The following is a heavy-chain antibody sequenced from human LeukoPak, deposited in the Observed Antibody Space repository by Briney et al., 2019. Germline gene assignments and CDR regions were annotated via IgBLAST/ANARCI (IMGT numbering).Heavy chain of an antibody. CDR3: ARDFYDSSGYYLDY. D-gene: IGHD3-22*01. V-gene: IGHV3-30-3*01. CDR2: ISYDGSDK. Sequence: GGSLRLSCAASGFTFSSYAMHWVRQAPGKGLEWVAVISYDGSDKYYADSVKGRFTISRDNSKNTLYLQMNSLRAEDTAVYYCARDFYDSSGYYLDYWGQGTLVTVSS. J-gene: IGHJ4*02. CDR1: GFTFSSYA.